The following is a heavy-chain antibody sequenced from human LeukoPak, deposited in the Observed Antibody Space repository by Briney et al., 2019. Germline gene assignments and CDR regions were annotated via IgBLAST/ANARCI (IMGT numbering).Heavy chain of an antibody. CDR2: IIPIFGIA. D-gene: IGHD2-15*01. Sequence: SVKVSCKASGGTFSSYAIRWVRQAPGQGLEWMGRIIPIFGIANYAQKFQGRVTITADKSTSTAYMELSSLRSEDTAVYYCARDRGARDIVVVVAAIGLDYYYGMDVWGQGTTVTVSS. CDR1: GGTFSSYA. J-gene: IGHJ6*02. CDR3: ARDRGARDIVVVVAAIGLDYYYGMDV. V-gene: IGHV1-69*04.